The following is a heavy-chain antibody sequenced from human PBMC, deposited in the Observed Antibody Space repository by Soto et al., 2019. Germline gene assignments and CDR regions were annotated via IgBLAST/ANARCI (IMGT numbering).Heavy chain of an antibody. CDR1: GFTFDDYA. D-gene: IGHD4-17*01. V-gene: IGHV3-9*01. Sequence: GGSLRLSCAASGFTFDDYAMHWVRQAPGKGLEWVSGISWNSGSIGYADSVKGRFTISRCNAKNSLYLQMNSLGAEDTALYYCAKDSDYLYYYYYMDVWGKGTTVTVSS. CDR3: AKDSDYLYYYYYMDV. J-gene: IGHJ6*03. CDR2: ISWNSGSI.